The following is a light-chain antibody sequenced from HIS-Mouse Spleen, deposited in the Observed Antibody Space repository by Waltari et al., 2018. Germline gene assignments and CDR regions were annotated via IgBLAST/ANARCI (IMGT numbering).Light chain of an antibody. CDR2: RNN. Sequence: QSVLTQPLSASGTPGQSGPIHCSGSSSNTGRNSVCWYQHLPGTAPKPPIQRNNQRPSGVPDRFPGPKSGTPGPLAISGLRSEDEADYYCAAWDDSLSGPVFGGGTKLTVL. J-gene: IGLJ3*02. V-gene: IGLV1-47*01. CDR1: SSNTGRNS. CDR3: AAWDDSLSGPV.